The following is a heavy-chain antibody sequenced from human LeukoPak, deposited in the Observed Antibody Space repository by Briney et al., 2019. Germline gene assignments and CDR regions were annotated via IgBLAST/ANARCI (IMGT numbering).Heavy chain of an antibody. CDR1: GGTFSSYA. D-gene: IGHD3-10*01. CDR3: ASYPQSGDNWFDP. CDR2: IIPIFGIA. V-gene: IGHV1-69*04. J-gene: IGHJ5*02. Sequence: SVKVSCKASGGTFSSYATSWVRQAPGQGLEWMGRIIPIFGIANYAQKFQGRVTITADKSTSAAYMELSSLRSEDTAVYYCASYPQSGDNWFDPWGQGTLVTVSS.